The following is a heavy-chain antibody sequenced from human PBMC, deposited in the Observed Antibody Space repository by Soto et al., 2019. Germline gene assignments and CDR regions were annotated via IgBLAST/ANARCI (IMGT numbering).Heavy chain of an antibody. J-gene: IGHJ6*02. V-gene: IGHV3-30*18. CDR3: AKDKPGVASYYYYGMDV. CDR2: ISYDGRNK. CDR1: GFSFSSYG. D-gene: IGHD2-8*01. Sequence: VGSVRLSCAASGFSFSSYGMHWVRQAPGKGLEWVAVISYDGRNKYYGDSVKGRFTISRDNSKNTLNLQMNSLRAEDTAVYYCAKDKPGVASYYYYGMDVWGQGTTVTVSS.